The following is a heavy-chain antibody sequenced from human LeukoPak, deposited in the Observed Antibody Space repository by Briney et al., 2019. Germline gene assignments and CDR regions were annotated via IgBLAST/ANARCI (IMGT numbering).Heavy chain of an antibody. CDR1: GFTVSSNY. V-gene: IGHV3-53*01. D-gene: IGHD5-12*01. Sequence: GGSLRLSCAASGFTVSSNYMSWVRQAPGKGLEWVSVIYSGGTTYYADSVKGRFTISRDNAKNTLYLQMSSLRAEDTAVYYCARDLVLYSGSDYGSDYWGQGTLVTVSS. CDR2: IYSGGTT. CDR3: ARDLVLYSGSDYGSDY. J-gene: IGHJ4*02.